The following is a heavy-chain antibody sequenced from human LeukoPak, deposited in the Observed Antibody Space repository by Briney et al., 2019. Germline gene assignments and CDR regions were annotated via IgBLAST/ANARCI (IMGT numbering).Heavy chain of an antibody. Sequence: GGSLRLSCAASGFSFSIYSMNWVRQAPGKGLEWVSSISSSSSYIYYADSVKGRFTISRDNANNSLYLQMNSLRAEDTAVYYCARWDSSGFWSGYTYYFDYWGQGTLVTVSS. J-gene: IGHJ4*02. D-gene: IGHD3-3*01. CDR2: ISSSSSYI. V-gene: IGHV3-21*01. CDR3: ARWDSSGFWSGYTYYFDY. CDR1: GFSFSIYS.